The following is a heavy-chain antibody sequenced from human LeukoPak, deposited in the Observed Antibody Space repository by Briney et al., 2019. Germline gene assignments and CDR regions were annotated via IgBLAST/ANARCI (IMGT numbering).Heavy chain of an antibody. CDR2: ISSSSSTI. CDR1: GFTFSSYS. V-gene: IGHV3-48*01. CDR3: AKVAPTGSIPAAMISPPPYYFDY. J-gene: IGHJ4*02. D-gene: IGHD2-2*01. Sequence: PGGSLRLSCAASGFTFSSYSMNWVRQAPGKGLEWVSYISSSSSTIYYADSVKGRFTISRDNAKNSLYLQMNSLRAEDTAVYYCAKVAPTGSIPAAMISPPPYYFDYWGQGTLVTVSS.